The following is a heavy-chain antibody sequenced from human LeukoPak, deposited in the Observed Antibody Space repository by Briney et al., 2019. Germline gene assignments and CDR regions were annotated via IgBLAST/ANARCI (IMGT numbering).Heavy chain of an antibody. CDR2: IYYTGIT. V-gene: IGHV4-39*01. CDR1: GGSISTTSYY. J-gene: IGHJ3*02. Sequence: PSETLSLTCAVPGGSISTTSYYWGWIRQPPGKGLEWIGSIYYTGITFYNASLKTRVTISVDTSKNQFSLELSSVTAADTALYYCARHSSRDAFDIWGQGTMVTVSS. CDR3: ARHSSRDAFDI. D-gene: IGHD6-13*01.